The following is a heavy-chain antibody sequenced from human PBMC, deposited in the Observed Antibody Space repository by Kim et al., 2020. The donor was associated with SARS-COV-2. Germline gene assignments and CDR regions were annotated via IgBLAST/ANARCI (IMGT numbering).Heavy chain of an antibody. D-gene: IGHD1-26*01. CDR3: ARGAGSYYDGLSYFDY. Sequence: LKSRVTISVDTSKNQVSLKLSSVTAADTAVYYGARGAGSYYDGLSYFDYWGQGTLVTVSS. V-gene: IGHV4-59*09. J-gene: IGHJ4*02.